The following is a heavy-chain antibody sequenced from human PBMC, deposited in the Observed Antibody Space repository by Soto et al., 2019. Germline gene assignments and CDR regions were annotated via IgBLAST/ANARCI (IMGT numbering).Heavy chain of an antibody. CDR1: GFTFSSYA. J-gene: IGHJ4*02. V-gene: IGHV3-23*01. Sequence: PGGSLRLSCAASGFTFSSYAMSWVRQAPGKGLEWVSAISGSGGSTYYADSVKGRFTISRDNSKNTLYLQMNSLRAEDTAVYYCAKVFLYDSKRILGYFDYWGQGTLVTVSS. CDR3: AKVFLYDSKRILGYFDY. CDR2: ISGSGGST. D-gene: IGHD3-22*01.